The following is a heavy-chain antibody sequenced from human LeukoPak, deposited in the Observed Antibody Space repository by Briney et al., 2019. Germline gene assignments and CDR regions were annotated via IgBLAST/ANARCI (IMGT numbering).Heavy chain of an antibody. J-gene: IGHJ5*02. D-gene: IGHD6-13*01. Sequence: ASVKVSCKPSLYSFTGYYMHWVRHAPGPGDECVGWINHNRDGTNYAQKFQGRVTMTRDTSISTAYMELSRLRSDDTALYYCARSPQQQLVRRSWFDPWGQGTLVTVSS. CDR1: LYSFTGYY. CDR2: INHNRDGT. CDR3: ARSPQQQLVRRSWFDP. V-gene: IGHV1-2*02.